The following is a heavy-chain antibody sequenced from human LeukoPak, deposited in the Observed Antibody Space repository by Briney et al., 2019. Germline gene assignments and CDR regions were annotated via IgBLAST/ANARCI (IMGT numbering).Heavy chain of an antibody. Sequence: GGSLRLSCAAFGFTFSSYGMSWVRQAPGKGLEWVSAISDSGGSTYYADSVKGRFTISRDNSKNTLYLQMNSLRAEDTAVYYCAELGITMIGGVWGKGTTVTISS. J-gene: IGHJ6*04. CDR2: ISDSGGST. CDR3: AELGITMIGGV. V-gene: IGHV3-23*01. D-gene: IGHD3-10*02. CDR1: GFTFSSYG.